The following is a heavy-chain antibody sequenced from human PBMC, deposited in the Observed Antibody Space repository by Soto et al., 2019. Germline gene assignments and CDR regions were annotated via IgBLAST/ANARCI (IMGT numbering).Heavy chain of an antibody. CDR3: ARGLNNYYDSSGYYFYSY. CDR1: GFTFSSYA. V-gene: IGHV3-30-3*01. J-gene: IGHJ4*02. Sequence: GGSLRLSCAASGFTFSSYAMHWVRQAPGKGLEWVAVISYDGSNKYYADSVKGRFTISRDNSKNTLYLQMNSLRAEDTAVYYCARGLNNYYDSSGYYFYSYWGQGTLVTVSS. D-gene: IGHD3-22*01. CDR2: ISYDGSNK.